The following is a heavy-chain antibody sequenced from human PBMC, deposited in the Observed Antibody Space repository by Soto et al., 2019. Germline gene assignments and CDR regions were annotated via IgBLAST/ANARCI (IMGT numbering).Heavy chain of an antibody. CDR2: INPSGGST. CDR1: GYTLTSYY. J-gene: IGHJ4*02. CDR3: ARAKPFHYDSSGYGDFDY. D-gene: IGHD3-22*01. Sequence: ASVKVSCKASGYTLTSYYMHWVRQAPGQGLEWMGIINPSGGSTSYAQKFQGRVTMTRDTSTSTVYMELSSLRSEDPAVNYCARAKPFHYDSSGYGDFDYWGQGTLVTVSS. V-gene: IGHV1-46*01.